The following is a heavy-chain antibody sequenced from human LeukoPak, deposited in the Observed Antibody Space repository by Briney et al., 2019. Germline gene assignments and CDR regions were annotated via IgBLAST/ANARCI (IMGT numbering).Heavy chain of an antibody. Sequence: ETLSLTCTVSGGSISSTSYYWGWTRQPPGKGLVWVSRIITDGSSTSYADSVKGRFTISRDNAKNTLYLQMNSLRAEDTAVYYCTRETPMSGSYFSDYWGQGTLVTVSS. V-gene: IGHV3-74*01. CDR2: IITDGSST. CDR1: GGSISSTSYY. CDR3: TRETPMSGSYFSDY. J-gene: IGHJ4*02. D-gene: IGHD1-26*01.